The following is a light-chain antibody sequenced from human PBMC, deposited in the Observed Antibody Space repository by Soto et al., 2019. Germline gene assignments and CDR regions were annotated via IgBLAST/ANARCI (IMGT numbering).Light chain of an antibody. CDR3: QQYGSSPGT. CDR1: QSVSSNY. V-gene: IGKV3-20*01. Sequence: EIVLTQSPGTLSLSPGERATLSCRASQSVSSNYLAWYQQKPGQAPRLLIYGASSRATGIPDRFSGSGSETDFTLTISRLEPEDFAVYYCQQYGSSPGTFGQGTKVEIK. CDR2: GAS. J-gene: IGKJ1*01.